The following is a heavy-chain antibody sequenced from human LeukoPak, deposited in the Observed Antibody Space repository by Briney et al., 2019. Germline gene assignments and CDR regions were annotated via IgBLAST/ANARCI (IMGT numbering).Heavy chain of an antibody. V-gene: IGHV1-18*01. CDR1: GYTFTSYG. Sequence: ASVKVSCKASGYTFTSYGISWVRQAPGQGLEWMGWISAYNGNTNYAQKLQGRVTMTTDTSTSTAYKELRSLRSDDTAVYYCARGLRRYCSSTSCYTYYYGMDVWGQGTTVTVSS. CDR3: ARGLRRYCSSTSCYTYYYGMDV. D-gene: IGHD2-2*02. J-gene: IGHJ6*02. CDR2: ISAYNGNT.